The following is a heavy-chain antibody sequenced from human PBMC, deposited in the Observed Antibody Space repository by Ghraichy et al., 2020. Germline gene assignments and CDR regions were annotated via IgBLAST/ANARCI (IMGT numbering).Heavy chain of an antibody. CDR3: ASSGIRASAFDP. J-gene: IGHJ5*02. CDR1: GVSMTSYY. V-gene: IGHV4-59*01. Sequence: GSLRLSCSVFGVSMTSYYWNWIRQPPGKGVEWIGYIYYTGSTSYSSSLESRVTMSVDTSKNQFSLKLTSVTAADTAVYYCASSGIRASAFDPCGQGTLVTVSS. D-gene: IGHD1-14*01. CDR2: IYYTGST.